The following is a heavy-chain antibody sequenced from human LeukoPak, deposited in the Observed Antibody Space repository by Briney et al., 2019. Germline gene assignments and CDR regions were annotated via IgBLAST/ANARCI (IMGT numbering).Heavy chain of an antibody. CDR2: IYTGGST. Sequence: PGGSLRLSCAASGFSVSSNYISWVRQAPGKGLEWVSVIYTGGSTYYADSVKGRFTISRDNSKNTLYLQMNSLRAEDTAVYYCARDQAPPSVAGWSYFQHWGQGTLVTVSS. D-gene: IGHD6-19*01. V-gene: IGHV3-53*01. CDR3: ARDQAPPSVAGWSYFQH. CDR1: GFSVSSNY. J-gene: IGHJ1*01.